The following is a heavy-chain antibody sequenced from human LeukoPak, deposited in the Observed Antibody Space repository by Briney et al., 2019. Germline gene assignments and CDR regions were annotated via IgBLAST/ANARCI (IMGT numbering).Heavy chain of an antibody. CDR3: ARLLVVPAAIKRRGYFDY. D-gene: IGHD2-2*01. Sequence: SETLSLTCTVSGGSISSSSYSWGWIRQPPGKGLEWIGRIYYSGSTYYNPSLKSRVTISVDTSKNQFSLKLSSVTAADTAVYYCARLLVVPAAIKRRGYFDYWGQGTLVTVSS. CDR2: IYYSGST. J-gene: IGHJ4*02. V-gene: IGHV4-39*01. CDR1: GGSISSSSYS.